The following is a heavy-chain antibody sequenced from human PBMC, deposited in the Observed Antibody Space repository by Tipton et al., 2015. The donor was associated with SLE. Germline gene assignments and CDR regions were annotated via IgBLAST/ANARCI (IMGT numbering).Heavy chain of an antibody. CDR2: IHTSGST. D-gene: IGHD4-17*01. J-gene: IGHJ4*02. V-gene: IGHV4-61*09. CDR3: AREGSTVTFDY. CDR1: GGSISSGSYY. Sequence: TLSLTCTVSGGSISSGSYYWSWIRQPAGKGLEWIGYIHTSGSTYYNPSLKSRVTISVDTSKNQFSLNLSSVTAADTAVYYCAREGSTVTFDYWGQGTLVTVSS.